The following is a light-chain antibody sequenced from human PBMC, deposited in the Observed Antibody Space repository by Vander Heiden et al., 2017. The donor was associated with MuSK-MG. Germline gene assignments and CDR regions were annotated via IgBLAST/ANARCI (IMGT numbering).Light chain of an antibody. V-gene: IGKV1-5*03. CDR3: QQYNTYST. CDR2: RAS. CDR1: QSIGSW. Sequence: EIEMTQSPSTPAASVGDRGTITCRASQSIGSWLAWYQQKPGKAPKLLIYRASTLENGVPSRFSGGGSGTEFTLTISSLQPDDFATYYCQQYNTYSTFGQGTKLEIK. J-gene: IGKJ2*01.